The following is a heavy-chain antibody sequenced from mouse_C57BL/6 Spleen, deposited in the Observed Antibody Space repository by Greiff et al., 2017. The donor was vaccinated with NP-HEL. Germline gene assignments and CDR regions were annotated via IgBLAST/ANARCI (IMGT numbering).Heavy chain of an antibody. CDR1: GYAFSSSW. V-gene: IGHV1-82*01. CDR3: AEGGGGY. Sequence: VQLQQSGPELVKPGASVKISCKASGYAFSSSWMNWVKQRPGKGLEWIGRIYPGDGDTNYNGKFKGKATLTAAKSSSTAYMQLSSLTSEDSAVYFCAEGGGGYWGQGTTLTVSS. CDR2: IYPGDGDT. J-gene: IGHJ2*01.